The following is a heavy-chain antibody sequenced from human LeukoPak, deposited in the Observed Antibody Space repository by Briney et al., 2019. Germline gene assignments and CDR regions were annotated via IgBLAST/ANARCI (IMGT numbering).Heavy chain of an antibody. CDR2: ISTSSSSI. Sequence: QSRGSLRLSCAASGFTFSSYSMNWVRQAPGKGLEWVSYISTSSSSIYYADSVKGRFTISRDNAKNSLYLQMNSLRPEDTAVYYCARDFYCSSTSCYAGWGQGTLVTVSS. D-gene: IGHD2-2*01. CDR3: ARDFYCSSTSCYAG. J-gene: IGHJ4*02. CDR1: GFTFSSYS. V-gene: IGHV3-48*04.